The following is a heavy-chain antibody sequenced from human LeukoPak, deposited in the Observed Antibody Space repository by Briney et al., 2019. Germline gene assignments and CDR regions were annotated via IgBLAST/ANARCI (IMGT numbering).Heavy chain of an antibody. CDR2: INTYNGNT. CDR3: ARNSHGYSSGWLQFNFDY. D-gene: IGHD6-19*01. Sequence: ASVKVSCQASGYTFTTYGITWVRQAPGQGPEWMGWINTYNGNTNYIQRLQGRVTMTTVTSTSTAYMELRSLGSDDTAVYYCARNSHGYSSGWLQFNFDYWGQGTLVTVSS. J-gene: IGHJ4*02. V-gene: IGHV1-18*01. CDR1: GYTFTTYG.